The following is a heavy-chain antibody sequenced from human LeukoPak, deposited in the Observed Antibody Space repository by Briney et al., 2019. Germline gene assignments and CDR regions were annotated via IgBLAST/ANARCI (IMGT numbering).Heavy chain of an antibody. J-gene: IGHJ5*02. Sequence: GASVKVSCKASGYTFTSYGISWVRQAPGQGLEWMGGIIPIFGTANYAQKFQGRVTITADESTSTAYMELSSLRSEDTAVYYCAREHPHDYGDYGWFDPWGQGTLVTVSS. CDR2: IIPIFGTA. V-gene: IGHV1-69*13. CDR1: GYTFTSYG. CDR3: AREHPHDYGDYGWFDP. D-gene: IGHD4-17*01.